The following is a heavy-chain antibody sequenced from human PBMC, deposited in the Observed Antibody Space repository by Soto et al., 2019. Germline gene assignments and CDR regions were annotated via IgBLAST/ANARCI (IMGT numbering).Heavy chain of an antibody. J-gene: IGHJ6*02. V-gene: IGHV1-2*04. CDR1: GNTFTGYY. CDR3: AGDPILKDCGGDCDYYGMDV. D-gene: IGHD2-21*02. Sequence: ASVKVSCKASGNTFTGYYMHWVRQAPGQGLEWMGWINPNSGGTNYAQKFQGWVTMTRDTSISTAYMELSRLRSDDTAVYYCAGDPILKDCGGDCDYYGMDVWGQGTTVTVSS. CDR2: INPNSGGT.